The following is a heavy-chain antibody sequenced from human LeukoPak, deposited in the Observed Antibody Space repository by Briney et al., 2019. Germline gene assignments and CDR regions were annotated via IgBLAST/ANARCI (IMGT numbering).Heavy chain of an antibody. CDR3: ARDKRDPYYDSSGYSSYYYYGMDV. CDR2: IRPDGSAE. Sequence: GGSLRLSCATSGFTFSSNWMSWVRHAPGRGLEWVANIRPDGSAEYYAASVKGRFTLSRDNAKNSLYLQMNSLRAEDTAVYYCARDKRDPYYDSSGYSSYYYYGMDVWGQGTTVTVSS. D-gene: IGHD3-22*01. J-gene: IGHJ6*02. V-gene: IGHV3-7*01. CDR1: GFTFSSNW.